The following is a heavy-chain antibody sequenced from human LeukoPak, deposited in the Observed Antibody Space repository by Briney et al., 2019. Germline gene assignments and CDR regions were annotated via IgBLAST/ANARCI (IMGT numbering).Heavy chain of an antibody. CDR3: ARYFHD. CDR1: GFTFSSNA. CDR2: ISDTGGNT. Sequence: GGSLRLSCAASGFTFSSNAMNWVRQAPGKGLEWVSAISDTGGNTDYADSVRGRFTVSRDNSKNTLYLQLNSLRVEDTAVYYCARYFHDWGQGTLVTVSS. V-gene: IGHV3-23*01. J-gene: IGHJ4*02.